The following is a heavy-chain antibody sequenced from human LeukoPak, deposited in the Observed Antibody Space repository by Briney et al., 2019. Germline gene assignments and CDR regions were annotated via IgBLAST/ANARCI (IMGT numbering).Heavy chain of an antibody. J-gene: IGHJ4*02. CDR2: IRYDGSNK. D-gene: IGHD3-22*01. V-gene: IGHV3-30*02. CDR3: AKASGVYYHDSSGYFNY. CDR1: GFTFSSYG. Sequence: GGSLRLSCAASGFTFSSYGMHWVRQAPGKGLEWVAFIRYDGSNKYYADSVKGRFTISRDNSKNTLYLQMNSLRAEDTAVYYCAKASGVYYHDSSGYFNYWGQGTLVTVSS.